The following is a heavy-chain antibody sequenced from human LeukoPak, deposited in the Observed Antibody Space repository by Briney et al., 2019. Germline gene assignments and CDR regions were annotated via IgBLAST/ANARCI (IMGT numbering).Heavy chain of an antibody. J-gene: IGHJ4*02. CDR2: IKQDGSEK. V-gene: IGHV3-7*01. CDR1: EFTFGDYA. D-gene: IGHD3-3*01. CDR3: ARDRNTDFWSGYYTNYFDY. Sequence: GGSLRLSCTASEFTFGDYAISWVRQAPGKGLEWVANIKQDGSEKYYVDSVKGRFTISRDNAKNSLYLQMNSLRAEDTAVYYCARDRNTDFWSGYYTNYFDYWGQGTLVTVSS.